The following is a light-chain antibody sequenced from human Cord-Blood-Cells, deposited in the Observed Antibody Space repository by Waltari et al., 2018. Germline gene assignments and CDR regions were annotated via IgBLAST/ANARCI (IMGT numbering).Light chain of an antibody. CDR2: DAS. J-gene: IGKJ4*01. CDR3: QQRSDWPPLT. Sequence: ETVFTQSPATLSLSPGERATLSCRASQSVSRYLAWYQQKPGQAPRLLIYDASNRATGIAARFSGSGSGTDFTLTISSLEPEDCAVYYCQQRSDWPPLTFGGGTKVEIK. V-gene: IGKV3-11*01. CDR1: QSVSRY.